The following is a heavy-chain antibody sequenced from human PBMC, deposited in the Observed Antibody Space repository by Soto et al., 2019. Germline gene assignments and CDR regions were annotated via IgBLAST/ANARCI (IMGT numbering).Heavy chain of an antibody. CDR2: INHSGST. D-gene: IGHD3-3*01. V-gene: IGHV4-34*01. CDR1: GGSFSGYY. J-gene: IGHJ3*02. Sequence: LSLTCAVSGGSFSGYYGSCILQPPVKGLEWIGEINHSGSTNYNPSLKSRVTISVDTSKNQFSLKLSSVTAADTAVYYCARVRDYDFWSGYDGAFDIWGQGTMVTVSS. CDR3: ARVRDYDFWSGYDGAFDI.